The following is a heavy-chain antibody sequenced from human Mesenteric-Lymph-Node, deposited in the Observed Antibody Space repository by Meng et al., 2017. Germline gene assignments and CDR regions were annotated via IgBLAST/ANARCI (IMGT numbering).Heavy chain of an antibody. CDR1: GGSISSSSYY. D-gene: IGHD3-9*01. Sequence: GSLRLSCTVSGGSISSSSYYWGWIRQPPGKGLEWIGSIYYSGSTYYNPSLKSRVTISVDTSKNQFSLKLSSVTAADTAVYYCARDNIEYFDWLWPSNYFDYWGQGTLVTVSS. CDR3: ARDNIEYFDWLWPSNYFDY. CDR2: IYYSGST. J-gene: IGHJ4*02. V-gene: IGHV4-39*07.